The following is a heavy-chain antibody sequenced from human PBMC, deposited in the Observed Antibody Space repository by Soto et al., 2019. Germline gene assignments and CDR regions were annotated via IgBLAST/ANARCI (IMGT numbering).Heavy chain of an antibody. CDR2: ISYDGSNK. V-gene: IGHV3-30*18. Sequence: QVQLVESGGGVVQPGKSLRLSCAGSGFTFSSYGMDWVRQAPGKGLEWVAVISYDGSNKYYADSVKGRFTISRDNSKNALYLQMSSLRADATAVYYCAKDRMGAGVRGYFDYCGQGTLVTVSS. J-gene: IGHJ4*02. CDR1: GFTFSSYG. D-gene: IGHD3-10*01. CDR3: AKDRMGAGVRGYFDY.